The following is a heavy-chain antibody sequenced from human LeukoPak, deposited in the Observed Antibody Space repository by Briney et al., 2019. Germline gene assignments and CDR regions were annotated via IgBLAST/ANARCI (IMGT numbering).Heavy chain of an antibody. CDR3: ARPSDQLLFGIDY. D-gene: IGHD2-2*01. Sequence: SETLSLTCTVSGGSISSCSYYWGWIHQPPGKGLEWIGSIYYSGSTYYNPSLKSRVTISVDTSNTQFSLELSSVTAADAAVYYCARPSDQLLFGIDYWGQGTLVTVSS. V-gene: IGHV4-39*01. J-gene: IGHJ4*02. CDR2: IYYSGST. CDR1: GGSISSCSYY.